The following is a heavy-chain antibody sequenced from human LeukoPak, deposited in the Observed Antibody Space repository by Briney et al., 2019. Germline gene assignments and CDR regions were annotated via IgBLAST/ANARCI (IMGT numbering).Heavy chain of an antibody. Sequence: PSQTLSLTCTVSGGSISSYYWSWIRQPPGKGLEWIGYIYTSGSTNYNPSLKSRVTISVDTSKNQFSLKLSSVTAADTAVYYCARRVSSSWSNWFDPWGQGTLVTVSS. V-gene: IGHV4-4*09. D-gene: IGHD6-13*01. CDR1: GGSISSYY. CDR2: IYTSGST. CDR3: ARRVSSSWSNWFDP. J-gene: IGHJ5*02.